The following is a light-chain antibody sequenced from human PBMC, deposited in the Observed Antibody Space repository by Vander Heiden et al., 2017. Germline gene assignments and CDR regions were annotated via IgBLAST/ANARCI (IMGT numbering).Light chain of an antibody. CDR2: AAS. CDR1: QSISSY. J-gene: IGKJ1*01. V-gene: IGKV1-39*01. CDR3: QQSYSTPQRT. Sequence: IKMTQPPSSLSASVGDRVTITSRGSQSISSYLNWYQQKPGKAPKLLIYAASSLQSGVPSRFSGSGSGTDFTLTISSLQPEDFATYYWQQSYSTPQRTFGQGTKVEIK.